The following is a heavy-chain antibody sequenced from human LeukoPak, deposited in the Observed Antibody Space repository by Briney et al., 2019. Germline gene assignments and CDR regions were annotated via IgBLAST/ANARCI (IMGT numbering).Heavy chain of an antibody. Sequence: PSVTLSLTCDVSSGPISSNNGWTWARKPPGKGLEWIGEIYHSGRTKYNPSLKSRVTIGVDKSKNQFSLKLTSVTAADTAVYYCARDPGGEYNDDALDIWGQGTMVTVSS. CDR2: IYHSGRT. V-gene: IGHV4-4*02. CDR1: SGPISSNNG. J-gene: IGHJ3*02. D-gene: IGHD1-14*01. CDR3: ARDPGGEYNDDALDI.